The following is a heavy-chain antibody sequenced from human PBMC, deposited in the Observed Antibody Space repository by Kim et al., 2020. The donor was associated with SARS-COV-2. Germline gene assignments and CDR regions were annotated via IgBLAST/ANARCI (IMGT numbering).Heavy chain of an antibody. CDR3: ARGRAFSY. V-gene: IGHV3-7*03. Sequence: GGSLRLSCAASGFTFTSYLMSWVRQAPGKGLEWVASVKKDGSDKYYADSVQGRFTISRDNSKNSLYLQMNSLRAEDTAVYYCARGRAFSYWGHVTLFTVS. CDR1: GFTFTSYL. CDR2: VKKDGSDK. J-gene: IGHJ4*01.